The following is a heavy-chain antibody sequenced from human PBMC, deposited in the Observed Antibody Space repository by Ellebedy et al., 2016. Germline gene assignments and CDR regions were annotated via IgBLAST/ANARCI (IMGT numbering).Heavy chain of an antibody. D-gene: IGHD2-21*02. CDR1: GYTLTELS. V-gene: IGHV1-24*01. CDR2: FDPEDGET. CDR3: ATDSSKSRLVMVTSAQAFDV. J-gene: IGHJ3*01. Sequence: ASVKVSCKVSGYTLTELSMHWVRQAPGKGLEWMGGFDPEDGETTYAQKFQGRVTMTEDTSTDTAYMELSNLRSEDTAVYFCATDSSKSRLVMVTSAQAFDVWGQGTLVTVSS.